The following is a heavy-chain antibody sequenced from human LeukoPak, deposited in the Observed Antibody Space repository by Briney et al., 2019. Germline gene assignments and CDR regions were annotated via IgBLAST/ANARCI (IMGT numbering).Heavy chain of an antibody. CDR2: IIPIFGTA. CDR1: GGTFSSYA. D-gene: IGHD1-26*01. V-gene: IGHV1-69*05. CDR3: ARDRNIVGATTFWFDP. J-gene: IGHJ5*02. Sequence: ASVELSCKASGGTFSSYAISWVRQAPGQGLEWMGGIIPIFGTANYAQKFQGRVTITTDESTSTAYMELSSLRSEDTAVYYCARDRNIVGATTFWFDPWGQGTLVTVSS.